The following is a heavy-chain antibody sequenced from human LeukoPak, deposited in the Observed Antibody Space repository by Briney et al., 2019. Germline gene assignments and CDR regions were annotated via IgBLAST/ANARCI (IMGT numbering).Heavy chain of an antibody. Sequence: PSETLSLTCTVSGGSISSSSYYWGWIRQPPGKGLEWIGSIYYSGSTYYNPSLKSRVTISVDTSTNQFSLKLSSVTAADTAVYYCARSTGIAAAGNFDYWGQGTLVTVSS. J-gene: IGHJ4*02. CDR1: GGSISSSSYY. D-gene: IGHD6-13*01. V-gene: IGHV4-39*07. CDR2: IYYSGST. CDR3: ARSTGIAAAGNFDY.